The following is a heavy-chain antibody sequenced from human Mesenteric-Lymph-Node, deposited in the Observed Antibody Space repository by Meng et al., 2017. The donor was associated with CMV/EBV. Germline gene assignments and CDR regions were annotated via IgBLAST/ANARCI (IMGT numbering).Heavy chain of an antibody. CDR1: GGSFSGYY. Sequence: QVQLQQSGAGLVKPSETLSLTCAFYGGSFSGYYWSWIRQPPGKGLEWIGEINHSGSTNYNPSLKSRVTISVDTSKNQFSLKLSSVTAADTAVYYCARHQRWLKSEGGFNYWGQGTLVTVSS. V-gene: IGHV4-34*01. CDR3: ARHQRWLKSEGGFNY. D-gene: IGHD4-23*01. CDR2: INHSGST. J-gene: IGHJ4*02.